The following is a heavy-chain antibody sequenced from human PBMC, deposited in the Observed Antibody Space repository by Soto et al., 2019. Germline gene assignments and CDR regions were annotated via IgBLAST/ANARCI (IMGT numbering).Heavy chain of an antibody. D-gene: IGHD3-22*01. J-gene: IGHJ3*02. V-gene: IGHV1-2*02. CDR3: ARTLYSSGYRAFDI. CDR2: INPNSGGT. Sequence: GASVKGCLEASGYAFTCYYMHRERQAPGQGLEWMGWINPNSGGTNNGQKLQGRVTMTRDRSISTAWMELSRLRSDDTAVYYCARTLYSSGYRAFDIWGQGTMVTVSS. CDR1: GYAFTCYY.